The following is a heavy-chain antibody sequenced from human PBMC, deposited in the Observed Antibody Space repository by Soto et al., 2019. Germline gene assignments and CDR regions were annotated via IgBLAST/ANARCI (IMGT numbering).Heavy chain of an antibody. V-gene: IGHV1-46*01. J-gene: IGHJ4*02. CDR2: INPSGGST. CDR1: GYTFTSYY. Sequence: ASVMVSCMASGYTFTSYYMHWVRQAPGQGLEWMGIINPSGGSTSYAQKFQGRVTMTRDTSTSTVYMELSSLKSEDTAVYYCARSVVKYIGGSFNYWGQGTLVTVSS. CDR3: ARSVVKYIGGSFNY. D-gene: IGHD3-16*01.